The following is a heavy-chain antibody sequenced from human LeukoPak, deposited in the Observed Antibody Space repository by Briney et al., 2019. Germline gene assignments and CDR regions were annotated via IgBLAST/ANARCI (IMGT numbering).Heavy chain of an antibody. J-gene: IGHJ4*02. CDR1: GGSISSYY. V-gene: IGHV4-4*09. Sequence: SETLSLTCTVSGGSISSYYWSWIRQPPGKGLEWIGYIYTSGSTNYNPSLKSRVTISVDTSKNQFSLKLSSVTAADTAEYYCARCPSLYGDYGEGEDYWGQGTLVTVSS. D-gene: IGHD4-17*01. CDR2: IYTSGST. CDR3: ARCPSLYGDYGEGEDY.